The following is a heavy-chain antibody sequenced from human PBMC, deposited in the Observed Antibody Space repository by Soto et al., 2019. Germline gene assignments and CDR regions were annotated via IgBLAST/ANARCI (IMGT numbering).Heavy chain of an antibody. Sequence: QVQLVESGGGVVQPGRSLRLSCAASGFAFSTYGMHWVRQAPGKGLQWVAVLWHDGSIEYYTQSVKGRFTVSRDNSKNTLYLLMNSLRAEDTGVYYCARDRGATTGLDYWGQGTPVTVSS. D-gene: IGHD3-10*01. CDR2: LWHDGSIE. CDR1: GFAFSTYG. J-gene: IGHJ4*02. CDR3: ARDRGATTGLDY. V-gene: IGHV3-33*01.